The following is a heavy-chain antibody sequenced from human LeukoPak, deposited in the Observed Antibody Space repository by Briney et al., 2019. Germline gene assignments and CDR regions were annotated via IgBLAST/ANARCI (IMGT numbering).Heavy chain of an antibody. CDR1: GFTFRNYA. V-gene: IGHV3-30*04. Sequence: PGRSLRLSCAASGFTFRNYAMYWVRQAPGKGLEWVAVISYDGSNKYYADSVKGRFTISRDNSKNTLYLQMNSLRAEDTAVYYCARDDAVTTSSPFDYWGQGTLVTVSA. J-gene: IGHJ4*02. CDR3: ARDDAVTTSSPFDY. D-gene: IGHD4-17*01. CDR2: ISYDGSNK.